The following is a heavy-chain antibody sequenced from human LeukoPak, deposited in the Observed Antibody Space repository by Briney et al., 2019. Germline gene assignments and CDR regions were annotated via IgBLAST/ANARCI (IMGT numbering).Heavy chain of an antibody. D-gene: IGHD1-14*01. Sequence: ASVKVSCKASGYTFTSYDINWVRQATGPGLEWMGWMNPKSGNTGYAQKFQGRVTMTRNTSISTAYMELSSLRSEDTAVYYCARDRPPGGHPRWFDPWGQGTLVTVSS. V-gene: IGHV1-8*01. CDR1: GYTFTSYD. CDR2: MNPKSGNT. J-gene: IGHJ5*01. CDR3: ARDRPPGGHPRWFDP.